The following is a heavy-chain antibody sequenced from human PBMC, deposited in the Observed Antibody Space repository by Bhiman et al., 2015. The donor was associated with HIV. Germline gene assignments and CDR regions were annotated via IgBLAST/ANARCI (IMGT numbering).Heavy chain of an antibody. D-gene: IGHD6-13*01. Sequence: EVQLLESGGGLVQPGGSLRLSCVVSGFTFEEYPMNWVRQAPGTGLEWVSLISTSGATHYADSVRGRFTISRDNSKNTLYLQMNSLRAEDTAVYYCAKGNSSSWYGNWYFDLWGRGTLVTVSS. J-gene: IGHJ2*01. CDR3: AKGNSSSWYGNWYFDL. CDR1: GFTFEEYP. CDR2: LISTSGAT. V-gene: IGHV3-23*05.